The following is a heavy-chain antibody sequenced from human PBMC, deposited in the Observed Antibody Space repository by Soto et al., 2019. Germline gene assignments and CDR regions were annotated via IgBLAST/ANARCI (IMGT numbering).Heavy chain of an antibody. D-gene: IGHD2-2*01. V-gene: IGHV3-9*01. J-gene: IGHJ4*02. CDR3: AKGDTTSCFADFDF. CDR2: ISWNSGNI. CDR1: AFTFGDYA. Sequence: EVQLVESGGGLVQPGRSLRLSCAASAFTFGDYAMHWVRQAPEKGLEWVSCISWNSGNIVYVDSVEGRFTISRDNAKNSMYLQMNSLRPEDTAFYYCAKGDTTSCFADFDFWGQGALVTMSS.